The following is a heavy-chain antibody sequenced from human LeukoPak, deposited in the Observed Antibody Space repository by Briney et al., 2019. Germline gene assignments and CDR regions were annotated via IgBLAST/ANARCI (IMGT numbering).Heavy chain of an antibody. CDR1: GFTLRSRA. Sequence: GGSLRLSCAASGFTLRSRAKSWVRQAPGKALEWVSAVSDGGDTTYDADSVKGRFTISRDNSKNTVDLEMNSLRAEDTALYYCVKEGRATSYADYWGQGTLVTVSS. CDR3: VKEGRATSYADY. V-gene: IGHV3-23*01. CDR2: VSDGGDTT. J-gene: IGHJ4*02. D-gene: IGHD3-16*01.